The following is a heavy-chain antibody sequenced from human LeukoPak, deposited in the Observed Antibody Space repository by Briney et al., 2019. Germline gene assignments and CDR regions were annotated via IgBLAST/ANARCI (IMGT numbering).Heavy chain of an antibody. J-gene: IGHJ4*02. CDR1: GFTFSFYG. D-gene: IGHD3-22*01. Sequence: PGRSLRLSCAASGFTFSFYGMHWVRQAPGKGLEWVAVISYDGSNKYYADSVKGRFTISRDNSKNTLYLQMNSLRAEDTAVYYCARANYYDSSGYFDYWGQGTLVTVSS. CDR3: ARANYYDSSGYFDY. CDR2: ISYDGSNK. V-gene: IGHV3-30*03.